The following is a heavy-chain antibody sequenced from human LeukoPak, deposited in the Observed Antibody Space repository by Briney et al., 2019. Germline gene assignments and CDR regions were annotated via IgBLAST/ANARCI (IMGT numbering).Heavy chain of an antibody. Sequence: GGSLRLSCAASGFTFSSYAMHWVRQAPGKGLEYVSAISSNGGSTYYANSVEGRFTISRDNSKNTLYLQMGSLRAEDMAEYYCARPVDPTFGGVIVPGVAFDIWGQGTMVTVSS. V-gene: IGHV3-64*01. J-gene: IGHJ3*02. CDR2: ISSNGGST. CDR3: ARPVDPTFGGVIVPGVAFDI. D-gene: IGHD3-16*02. CDR1: GFTFSSYA.